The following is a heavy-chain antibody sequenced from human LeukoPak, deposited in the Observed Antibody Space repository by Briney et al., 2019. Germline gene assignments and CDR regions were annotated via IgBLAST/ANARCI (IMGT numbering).Heavy chain of an antibody. CDR3: ARVSGSYYGYFDY. CDR1: GFTFARYS. V-gene: IGHV3-21*01. J-gene: IGHJ4*02. CDR2: ISSSSSNI. D-gene: IGHD1-26*01. Sequence: PGGSLRLSCAASGFTFARYSMNWVRQAPGKGLEWVSSISSSSSNIYYADSVKGRFTISRDNAKNSLYLQMNSLRAEDTAVYYCARVSGSYYGYFDYWGQGTLVTVSS.